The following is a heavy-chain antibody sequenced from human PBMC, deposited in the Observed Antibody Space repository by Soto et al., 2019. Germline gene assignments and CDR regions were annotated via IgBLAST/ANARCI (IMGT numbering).Heavy chain of an antibody. Sequence: NPSETLSLTCTVSGGSISSGGYYWSWIRQHPGKGLEWIGYIYYSGSTYYNPSLKSRVTISVDTSKNQFSLKLSSVTAADTAVYYCARESWRGGLYSYGMLGYYYYGMDVWGQGTTVTVSS. CDR2: IYYSGST. D-gene: IGHD5-18*01. J-gene: IGHJ6*02. V-gene: IGHV4-31*03. CDR1: GGSISSGGYY. CDR3: ARESWRGGLYSYGMLGYYYYGMDV.